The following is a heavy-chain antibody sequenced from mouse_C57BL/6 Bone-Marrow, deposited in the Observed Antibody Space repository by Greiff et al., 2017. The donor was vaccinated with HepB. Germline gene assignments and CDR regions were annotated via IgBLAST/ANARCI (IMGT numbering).Heavy chain of an antibody. V-gene: IGHV1-26*01. CDR1: GYTFTDYY. Sequence: EVQLQQSGPELVKPGASVKISCKASGYTFTDYYMNWVKQSHGKSLEWIGDINPNNGGTSYNQKFKGKATLTVDKSSSTAYMELRSLTSEDSAVYYCALGLLMDYWGQGTTLTVSS. CDR3: ALGLLMDY. CDR2: INPNNGGT. J-gene: IGHJ2*01. D-gene: IGHD2-13*01.